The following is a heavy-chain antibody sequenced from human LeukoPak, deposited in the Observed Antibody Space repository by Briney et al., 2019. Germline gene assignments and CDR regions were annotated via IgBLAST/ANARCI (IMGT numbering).Heavy chain of an antibody. D-gene: IGHD3-22*01. V-gene: IGHV1-69*05. J-gene: IGHJ4*02. CDR1: GGTFSGYA. CDR3: ARGTIYYDSNGYYDY. CDR2: IIPIFGTA. Sequence: SVKVSCKASGGTFSGYAISWVRQAPGQGLEWMGGIIPIFGTANYAQKFQGRVTITTDESTSTAYMELSSLRSEDTAVYYCARGTIYYDSNGYYDYWGQGTLVTVSS.